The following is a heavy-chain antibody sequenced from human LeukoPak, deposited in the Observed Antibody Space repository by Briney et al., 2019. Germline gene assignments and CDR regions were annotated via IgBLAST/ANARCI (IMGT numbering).Heavy chain of an antibody. V-gene: IGHV1-69*04. CDR2: IIPILGIA. CDR1: GGTFSSCA. D-gene: IGHD3-10*01. J-gene: IGHJ6*02. CDR3: ARSLLWFGELSPSPRYYGMDV. Sequence: ASVKVSCKASGGTFSSCAISWVRQAPGQGLEWMGRIIPILGIANYAQKFQGRVTITADKSTSTAYMELSSLRSEDTAVYYCARSLLWFGELSPSPRYYGMDVWGQGTTVTVSS.